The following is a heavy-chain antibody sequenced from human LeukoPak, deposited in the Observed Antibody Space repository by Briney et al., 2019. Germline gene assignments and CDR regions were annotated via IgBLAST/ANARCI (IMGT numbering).Heavy chain of an antibody. CDR1: GFTFSSYS. J-gene: IGHJ6*03. D-gene: IGHD3-22*01. CDR2: ISRSSSYI. Sequence: GGSLRLSCAASGFTFSSYSMNWVRQAPGKGLEWVSSISRSSSYIYYADSVKGRFTISRDNAKNSLYLQMNSLRAEDTAVYYCASFASDRVVTHYYYYYYMDVWGKGTTVTVSS. CDR3: ASFASDRVVTHYYYYYYMDV. V-gene: IGHV3-21*01.